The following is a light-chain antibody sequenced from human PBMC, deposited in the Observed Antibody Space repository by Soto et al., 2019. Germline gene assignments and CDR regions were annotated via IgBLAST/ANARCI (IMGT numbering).Light chain of an antibody. J-gene: IGKJ5*01. CDR2: AAS. Sequence: DVHMSQSPSSMSASVGDRISITCRASQSVSIYLNWYQQKPGKAPRLLIYAASHLQTGVPSRLRGTGSATLFTLTISSQQPEDFATYYCQRSYRAVTFGQGTRLEIK. CDR1: QSVSIY. V-gene: IGKV1-39*01. CDR3: QRSYRAVT.